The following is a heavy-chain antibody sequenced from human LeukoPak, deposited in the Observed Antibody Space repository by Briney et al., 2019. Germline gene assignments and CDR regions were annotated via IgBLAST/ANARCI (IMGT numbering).Heavy chain of an antibody. D-gene: IGHD6-6*01. V-gene: IGHV3-23*01. Sequence: SGGSLRLSCAASGFTFSSYAMSWVRQAPGKGLEWVSAISGSGGSTYYADSVKGRFTISRDNSKNTLYLQMNSLRAEDTAVYYCAKDQGYSSSLHDYWGQGTLVTVSS. J-gene: IGHJ4*02. CDR2: ISGSGGST. CDR3: AKDQGYSSSLHDY. CDR1: GFTFSSYA.